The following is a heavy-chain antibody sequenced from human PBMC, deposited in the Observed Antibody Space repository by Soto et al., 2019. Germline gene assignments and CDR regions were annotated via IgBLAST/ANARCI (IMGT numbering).Heavy chain of an antibody. Sequence: SETLSLTCAVYGGSFSGYHWSWIRQSPGKGLEWIGEINHSEGTNYNPSLKSRVTISVDTSTNQFSLKLSSVTAADTAVYYCARGRMVTTPFYYFEYWGQGILVTVSS. D-gene: IGHD4-17*01. V-gene: IGHV4-34*01. CDR3: ARGRMVTTPFYYFEY. CDR1: GGSFSGYH. J-gene: IGHJ4*02. CDR2: INHSEGT.